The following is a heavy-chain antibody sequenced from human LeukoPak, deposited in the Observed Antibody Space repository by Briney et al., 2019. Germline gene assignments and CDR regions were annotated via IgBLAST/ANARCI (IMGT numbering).Heavy chain of an antibody. CDR2: INAGNGNT. CDR3: AREATYIAASGFDP. CDR1: GYTFTSYG. J-gene: IGHJ5*02. D-gene: IGHD6-13*01. V-gene: IGHV1-3*01. Sequence: ASVKVSCKASGYTFTSYGINWVRQAPGQRLEWMGWINAGNGNTKYSQKFQGRVTITRDTSASTAYMELSSLRSEDTAVYYCAREATYIAASGFDPWGQGTLVTVSS.